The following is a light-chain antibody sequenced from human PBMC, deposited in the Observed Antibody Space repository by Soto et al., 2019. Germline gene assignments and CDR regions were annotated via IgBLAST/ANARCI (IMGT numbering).Light chain of an antibody. Sequence: EIVLTQSPGTLSLSPGERATLSCRASQSVSTSLAWYRQRPGQAPRPLVYGASSRATGIPDRFSGSGSGTHFTLTISRLEPEDFAVYYCQQYRGSPLTFGGGTKVEIK. V-gene: IGKV3-20*01. CDR3: QQYRGSPLT. J-gene: IGKJ4*01. CDR1: QSVSTS. CDR2: GAS.